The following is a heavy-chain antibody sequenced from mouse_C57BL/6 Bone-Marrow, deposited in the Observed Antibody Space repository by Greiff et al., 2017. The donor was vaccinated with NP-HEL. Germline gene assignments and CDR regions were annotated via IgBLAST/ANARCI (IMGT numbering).Heavy chain of an antibody. CDR3: ARDGSSTYAMDY. V-gene: IGHV1-81*01. Sequence: QVQLQQSGAELARPGASVKLSCKASGYTFTSYGISWVKQRTGQGLEWIGEIYPRSGNTYYNEKFKGKATLTADKSSSTAYMQLRSLTSEDSAVYVCARDGSSTYAMDYWGQGTSVTVSS. J-gene: IGHJ4*01. CDR1: GYTFTSYG. CDR2: IYPRSGNT. D-gene: IGHD1-1*01.